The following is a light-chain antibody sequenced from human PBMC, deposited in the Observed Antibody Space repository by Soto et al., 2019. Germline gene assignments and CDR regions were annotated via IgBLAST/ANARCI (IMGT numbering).Light chain of an antibody. CDR3: QQRSNWPIT. Sequence: EIVLTQSPGTLSLSPGERDTLSCRASQSVSSYLAWYQQKPGQAPRLLIYDASNRATGIPARFSGSGSGTDFTLTISSLEPEDFAVYYCQQRSNWPITFGQGTRLEI. J-gene: IGKJ5*01. CDR1: QSVSSY. V-gene: IGKV3-11*01. CDR2: DAS.